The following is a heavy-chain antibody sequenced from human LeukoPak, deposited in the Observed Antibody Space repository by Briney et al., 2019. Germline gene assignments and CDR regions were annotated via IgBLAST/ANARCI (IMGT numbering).Heavy chain of an antibody. D-gene: IGHD5-18*01. J-gene: IGHJ6*02. CDR1: GFTSSSYG. Sequence: GGCLRLSCAASGFTSSSYGMHWGRQAPGKRREWGAVISYDGSNKYYADSVKGRFTISRDNSKNTLYLQMNSLRAEDTAVYYCAKVVRTAMVPWYYYYYGMDVWGQGTTVTVSS. CDR2: ISYDGSNK. CDR3: AKVVRTAMVPWYYYYYGMDV. V-gene: IGHV3-30*18.